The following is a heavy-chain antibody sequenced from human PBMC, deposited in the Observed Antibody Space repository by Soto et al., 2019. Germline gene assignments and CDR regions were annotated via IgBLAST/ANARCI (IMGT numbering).Heavy chain of an antibody. D-gene: IGHD3-3*01. CDR1: GFSLSTSGMC. J-gene: IGHJ6*02. Sequence: SGPTLVNPTQTLTLTCTFSGFSLSTSGMCVSWIRQPPGKALEWLALIDWDDDKYYSTSLKTRLTISKDTSKNQVVLTMTNMDPVDTATYYCARARSGYYPPTPLPYGMDVWGQGTTVTVSS. CDR2: IDWDDDK. CDR3: ARARSGYYPPTPLPYGMDV. V-gene: IGHV2-70*01.